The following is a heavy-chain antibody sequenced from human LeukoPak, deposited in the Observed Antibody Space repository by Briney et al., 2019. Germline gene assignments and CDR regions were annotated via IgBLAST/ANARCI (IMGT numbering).Heavy chain of an antibody. CDR2: ISGSGGST. Sequence: GGSLRLSCAASGFTFSSYAMSWVRQAPGKGLEWVSAISGSGGSTYYADSVKGRFTIPRDNSKNTLYLQMNSLRAEDTAVYYCAKDQLPLLGYCSSTSCYMDAFDIWGQGTMVTVSS. D-gene: IGHD2-2*02. J-gene: IGHJ3*02. CDR1: GFTFSSYA. V-gene: IGHV3-23*01. CDR3: AKDQLPLLGYCSSTSCYMDAFDI.